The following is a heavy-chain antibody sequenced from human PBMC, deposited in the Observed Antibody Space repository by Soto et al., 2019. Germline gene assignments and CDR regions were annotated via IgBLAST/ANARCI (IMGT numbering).Heavy chain of an antibody. CDR2: IYPGDSDT. J-gene: IGHJ4*02. Sequence: GESLKISCKRSGYIFSKNWIGWVRQMPGKGLEWMGIIYPGDSDTRYSPSFQGQVTISADKSITTAYLQWRSLKASDTAIYYCVVYSSSSGRHFDYWGQGTLVTVSS. CDR1: GYIFSKNW. D-gene: IGHD6-6*01. CDR3: VVYSSSSGRHFDY. V-gene: IGHV5-51*01.